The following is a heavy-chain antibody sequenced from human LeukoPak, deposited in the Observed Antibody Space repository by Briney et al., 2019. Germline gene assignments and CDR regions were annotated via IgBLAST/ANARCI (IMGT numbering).Heavy chain of an antibody. Sequence: PAETLSLTCTVSGGSIISIDFFWGWIRQPPGKGLEWIGTIFHSGSTYYNASLKSRVTMSVDTSKNQFSLKLSSVTAADTAVYYCARRSTAGEWFDPWGQGTLVTVSS. CDR2: IFHSGST. CDR3: ARRSTAGEWFDP. J-gene: IGHJ5*02. D-gene: IGHD3-16*01. V-gene: IGHV4-39*01. CDR1: GGSIISIDFF.